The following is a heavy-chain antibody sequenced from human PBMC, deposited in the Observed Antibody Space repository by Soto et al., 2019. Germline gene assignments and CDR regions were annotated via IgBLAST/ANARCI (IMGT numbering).Heavy chain of an antibody. CDR2: ISSSSSYI. CDR1: GFTFSSYS. V-gene: IGHV3-21*01. Sequence: GGSLRLSCAASGFTFSSYSMNWVRQAPGKGLEWVSSISSSSSYIYYADSVKGRFTISRDNTKNSLYLQMNSLRAEDTAVYYCATSGGYYDSSGYGSYWGQGTLVTVSS. D-gene: IGHD3-22*01. CDR3: ATSGGYYDSSGYGSY. J-gene: IGHJ4*02.